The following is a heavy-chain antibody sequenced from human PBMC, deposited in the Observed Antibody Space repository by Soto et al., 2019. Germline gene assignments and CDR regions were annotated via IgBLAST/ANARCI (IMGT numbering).Heavy chain of an antibody. J-gene: IGHJ4*02. Sequence: SETLSLTCTVSGASINSYGWSWIRQPAVKGLEWIGRLYSSGNTDYNPSFKSRLTMSADVSQNHFSLKLFSVTAADTAVYYCARELSSSWYGGGYYFDYWGQGTLVTVSS. V-gene: IGHV4-4*07. CDR3: ARELSSSWYGGGYYFDY. CDR1: GASINSYG. CDR2: LYSSGNT. D-gene: IGHD6-13*01.